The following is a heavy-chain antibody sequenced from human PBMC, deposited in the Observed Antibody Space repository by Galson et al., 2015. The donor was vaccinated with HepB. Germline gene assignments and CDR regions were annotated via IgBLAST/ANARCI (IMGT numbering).Heavy chain of an antibody. V-gene: IGHV6-1*01. CDR3: AGGWLRFYYYGMDV. CDR1: GDSVSSNSAA. J-gene: IGHJ6*02. D-gene: IGHD5-18*01. Sequence: CAISGDSVSSNSAAWNWIRQSPSRGLEWLGRTYYRSKWYNDYAVSVKSRITNNPDTSKNQFSLQLNSVTPEDTAVYYCAGGWLRFYYYGMDVWGQGTTVTVSS. CDR2: TYYRSKWYN.